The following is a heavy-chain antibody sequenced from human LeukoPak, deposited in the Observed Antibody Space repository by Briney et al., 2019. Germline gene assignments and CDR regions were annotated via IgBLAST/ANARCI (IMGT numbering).Heavy chain of an antibody. CDR3: ASTPLRYFDWFFDP. D-gene: IGHD3-9*01. CDR2: VYYSGST. V-gene: IGHV4-59*01. CDR1: GDFITAYY. Sequence: PSETLSLTCSVSGDFITAYYWSWIRQPPGKGLEWIGYVYYSGSTNYNPSLKSRVTISVDTSKNQFSLKLSSVTAADTAVYYCASTPLRYFDWFFDPWDQGTLDTVSS. J-gene: IGHJ5*02.